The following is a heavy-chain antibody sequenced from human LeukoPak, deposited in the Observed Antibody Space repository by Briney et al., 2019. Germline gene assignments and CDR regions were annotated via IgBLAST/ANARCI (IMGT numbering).Heavy chain of an antibody. J-gene: IGHJ4*02. V-gene: IGHV3-7*01. CDR2: IKQDGSEK. D-gene: IGHD6-13*01. CDR3: ARDGKTYSSSWYIY. Sequence: GGSLRLSCAASGFTFSSYWMSWVRQAPGKGLEWVANIKQDGSEKYYVDSVKGRFTISRDNAKNSLYLQMNSLRAEDTAVYYCARDGKTYSSSWYIYRGQGTLVTVSS. CDR1: GFTFSSYW.